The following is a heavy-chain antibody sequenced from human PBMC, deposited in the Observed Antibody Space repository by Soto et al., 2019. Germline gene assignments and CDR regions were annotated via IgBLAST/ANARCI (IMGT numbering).Heavy chain of an antibody. CDR1: GGTFSSYG. D-gene: IGHD3-10*01. V-gene: IGHV1-69*13. Sequence: GASVKVSCKASGGTFSSYGISWVRQAPGQGLEWMGGINPVFGTANYAEKFQGRVTMIADESTSTAYMELSTLRSEDTAVYYCAPSLYGSGSYYNHWGQGTLVTVSS. CDR3: APSLYGSGSYYNH. CDR2: INPVFGTA. J-gene: IGHJ5*02.